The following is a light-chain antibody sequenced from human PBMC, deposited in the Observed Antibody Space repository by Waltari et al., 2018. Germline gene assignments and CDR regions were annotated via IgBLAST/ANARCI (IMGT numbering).Light chain of an antibody. V-gene: IGKV3-11*01. CDR1: QSVSGY. Sequence: EIVLTQSPATLSLSPGERVTLSCRASQSVSGYLAWYQQKPGQAPRLLIYAASNRAIGIPARLSGSGSGTDFTLTISSLEPEDFAVYYCQQRTNWPPTVGGGTKVEIK. CDR3: QQRTNWPPT. J-gene: IGKJ4*01. CDR2: AAS.